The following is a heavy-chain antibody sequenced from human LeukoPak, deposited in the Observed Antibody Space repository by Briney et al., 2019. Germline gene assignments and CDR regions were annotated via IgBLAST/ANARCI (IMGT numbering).Heavy chain of an antibody. V-gene: IGHV4-59*08. CDR3: ARLGMSSSWTAPLDS. CDR1: GGSISSYY. CDR2: IYYNGRT. Sequence: PSETLSLTCTVSGGSISSYYWSWIRQPPGKGLQWIGYIYYNGRTNYNPSLKSRVTISVDTSKNQFSLKLSSLTAADPAGYYFARLGMSSSWTAPLDSWGQGTLVTVSS. J-gene: IGHJ4*02. D-gene: IGHD6-13*01.